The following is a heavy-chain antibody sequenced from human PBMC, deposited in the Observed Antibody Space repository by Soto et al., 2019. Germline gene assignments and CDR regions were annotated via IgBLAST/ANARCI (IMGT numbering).Heavy chain of an antibody. CDR3: TREDTAMTTIDF. Sequence: PGGSLRLSCAASGFTFSNYVMHWVRQAPGKGLEWVAVISYDGSNQYYADSVKGRFTISRDNSKNTLYLQMNSLRAEDTAVYYCTREDTAMTTIDFWGQGTLVPVSP. J-gene: IGHJ4*02. D-gene: IGHD5-18*01. V-gene: IGHV3-30-3*01. CDR1: GFTFSNYV. CDR2: ISYDGSNQ.